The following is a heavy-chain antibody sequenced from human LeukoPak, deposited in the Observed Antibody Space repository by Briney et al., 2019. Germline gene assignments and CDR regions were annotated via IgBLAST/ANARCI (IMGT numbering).Heavy chain of an antibody. CDR1: GLTVITND. CDR2: LYSDGNT. J-gene: IGHJ3*02. Sequence: GGSLRLSCAASGLTVITNDMTWVRQAPGKGLEWVSVLYSDGNTKYADSVQGRFTISRDNSKNTLYLEMNSLSPDDTAVYYCARVVGATYDAFDIWGQGTMVTVSS. CDR3: ARVVGATYDAFDI. V-gene: IGHV3-53*01. D-gene: IGHD1-26*01.